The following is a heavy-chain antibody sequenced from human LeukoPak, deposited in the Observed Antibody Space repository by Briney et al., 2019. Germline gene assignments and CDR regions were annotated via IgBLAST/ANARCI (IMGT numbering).Heavy chain of an antibody. D-gene: IGHD2-15*01. J-gene: IGHJ5*02. CDR2: INHSGST. Sequence: PSETLSLTCAVYGGSFSGYYWSWIRQPPGKGLEWIGEINHSGSTNYNPSLKSRVTISVDTSKNQFPLKLSSVTAADTAVYYCASLVTGYCSGGSCFFGLIATPNWFDPWGQGTLVTVSS. V-gene: IGHV4-34*01. CDR1: GGSFSGYY. CDR3: ASLVTGYCSGGSCFFGLIATPNWFDP.